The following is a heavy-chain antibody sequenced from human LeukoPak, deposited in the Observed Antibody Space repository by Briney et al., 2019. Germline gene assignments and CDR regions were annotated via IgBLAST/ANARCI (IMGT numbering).Heavy chain of an antibody. CDR2: INAGNGNT. Sequence: ASVKVSCKASGYTFTSYAMHWVRQAPGQRLEWMGWINAGNGNTKYSQKFQGRVTITRDTSASTAYMELSSLRSEDTAVYYCAKEAPRSHNWNDALYYGMDVWGQGTTATVSS. CDR1: GYTFTSYA. D-gene: IGHD1-20*01. CDR3: AKEAPRSHNWNDALYYGMDV. V-gene: IGHV1-3*01. J-gene: IGHJ6*02.